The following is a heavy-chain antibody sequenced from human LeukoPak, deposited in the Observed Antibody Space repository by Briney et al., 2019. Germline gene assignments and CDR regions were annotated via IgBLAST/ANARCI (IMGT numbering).Heavy chain of an antibody. Sequence: GSLRLSCAASGFTFSSYWMSWVRQAPGKGLEWVANIKQDGSEKYYVDSVKGRFTISRDNAKNSLYLQMNSLRAEDTAVYYCARDISGSYSSDAFDIWGQGTMVTVPS. V-gene: IGHV3-7*04. CDR1: GFTFSSYW. J-gene: IGHJ3*02. CDR3: ARDISGSYSSDAFDI. CDR2: IKQDGSEK. D-gene: IGHD1-26*01.